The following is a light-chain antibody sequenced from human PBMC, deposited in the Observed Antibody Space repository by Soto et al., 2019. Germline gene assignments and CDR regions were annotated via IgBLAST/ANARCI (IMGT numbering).Light chain of an antibody. J-gene: IGKJ4*01. CDR2: DAS. Sequence: EIVLTQSPATLSLSPGERATLSCRASQTLSTPLSWYQQKPGQAPRLLLYDASNRAPAIPARFSGSGSGTDFTLTITRLEPDDFATYYCHQRRDWSLTFGRETEVESK. V-gene: IGKV3-11*01. CDR3: HQRRDWSLT. CDR1: QTLSTP.